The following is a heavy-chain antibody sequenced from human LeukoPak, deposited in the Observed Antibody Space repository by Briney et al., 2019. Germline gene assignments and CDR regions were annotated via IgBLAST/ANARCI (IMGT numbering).Heavy chain of an antibody. D-gene: IGHD3-10*01. CDR2: IKSKADGETT. V-gene: IGHV3-15*01. CDR1: GFTFTNAW. J-gene: IGHJ4*02. CDR3: TTDLGVTMIRGVLVY. Sequence: PGGSLRLSCAASGFTFTNAWMTWVRQAPGKGLEWVGRIKSKADGETTDYAVPVKGRFTMSRDDSKATLYLFMNGLKAEDTAVYYCTTDLGVTMIRGVLVYWGQGALVTVSS.